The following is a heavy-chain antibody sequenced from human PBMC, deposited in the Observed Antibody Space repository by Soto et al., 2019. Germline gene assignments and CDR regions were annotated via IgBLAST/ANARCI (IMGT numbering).Heavy chain of an antibody. Sequence: HPGGSLRLSCAASGFTFSSYGMHWVRQAPGKGLEWVAVISYDGSNKYYADSVKGRFTISRDNSKNTLYLQMNSLRAEDTAVYYCAARLIAPGSIRGQGTMLTVSS. D-gene: IGHD6-25*01. J-gene: IGHJ3*02. CDR2: ISYDGSNK. V-gene: IGHV3-30*03. CDR3: AARLIAPGSI. CDR1: GFTFSSYG.